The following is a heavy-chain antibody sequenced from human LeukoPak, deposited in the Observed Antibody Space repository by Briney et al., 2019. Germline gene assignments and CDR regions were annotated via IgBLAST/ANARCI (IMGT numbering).Heavy chain of an antibody. CDR3: ARARIAVAGTGYYGMDV. V-gene: IGHV3-23*01. CDR1: GFTFSRYA. CDR2: ISGSGGST. Sequence: GGSLRLSLAASGFTFSRYAMSWVRQAPGKGLEGVSAISGSGGSTYYADSVKGRFTISRDNSTNTLYLQMNSLRAEDTAVSYCARARIAVAGTGYYGMDVWGQGTTVTVSS. J-gene: IGHJ6*02. D-gene: IGHD6-19*01.